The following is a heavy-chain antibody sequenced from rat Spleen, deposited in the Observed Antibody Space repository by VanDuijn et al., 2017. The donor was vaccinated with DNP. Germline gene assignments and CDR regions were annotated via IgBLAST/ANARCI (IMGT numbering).Heavy chain of an antibody. J-gene: IGHJ2*01. CDR1: GFTFGDYY. CDR3: ATLLAARSHYFDY. Sequence: EVQLVQSGGGLVQPGRSLKLSCAASGFTFGDYYMSWVRQAPTMGLEWVASINPDGGTTYYRDSVKGRFTISRDNAKSTLYLQMNRLRSEDTDTYYCATLLAARSHYFDYWGQEVMATVSS. CDR2: INPDGGTT. V-gene: IGHV5-25*01.